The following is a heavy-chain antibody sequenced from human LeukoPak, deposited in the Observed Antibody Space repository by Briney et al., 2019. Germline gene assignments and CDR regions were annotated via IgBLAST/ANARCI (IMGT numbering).Heavy chain of an antibody. Sequence: GGSLRLSCAASGFTFSSYAMSWVRQAPGKGLEWVSAISGSGGSTYYADSVKGRFTISRDNAKNSLYLQMNSLRAEDTAVYYCARALWFGETFPAYWGQGTLVTVSS. CDR1: GFTFSSYA. J-gene: IGHJ4*02. CDR2: ISGSGGST. D-gene: IGHD3-10*01. V-gene: IGHV3-23*01. CDR3: ARALWFGETFPAY.